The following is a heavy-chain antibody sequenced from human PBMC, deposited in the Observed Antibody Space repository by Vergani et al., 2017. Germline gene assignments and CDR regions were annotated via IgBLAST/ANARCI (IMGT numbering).Heavy chain of an antibody. J-gene: IGHJ4*02. Sequence: QVQLQESGPGLVKPSETLSITCAVSGFSIDNGYYWDWIRQPPGKGLEWIGSIYHSGSTYYNPSLKSRVTISVDTSKNQFSLKLNSVTAADTAVYYCARGSRAEGGSGPDKWGQGTLVTVSS. V-gene: IGHV4-38-2*01. CDR3: ARGSRAEGGSGPDK. CDR2: IYHSGST. CDR1: GFSIDNGYY. D-gene: IGHD6-13*01.